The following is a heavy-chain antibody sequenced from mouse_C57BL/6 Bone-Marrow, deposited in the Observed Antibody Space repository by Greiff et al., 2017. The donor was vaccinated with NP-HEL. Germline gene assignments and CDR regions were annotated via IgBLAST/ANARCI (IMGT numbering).Heavy chain of an antibody. CDR2: INPSNGGT. CDR1: GYTFTSYW. Sequence: QVHVKQSGTELVKPGASVKLSCKASGYTFTSYWMHWVKQRPGQGLEWIGNINPSNGGTNYNEKFKSKATLTVDKSSSTAYMQLSSLTSEDSAVYYCATPNFSWFAYWGQGTLVTVSA. J-gene: IGHJ3*01. V-gene: IGHV1-53*01. CDR3: ATPNFSWFAY. D-gene: IGHD4-1*01.